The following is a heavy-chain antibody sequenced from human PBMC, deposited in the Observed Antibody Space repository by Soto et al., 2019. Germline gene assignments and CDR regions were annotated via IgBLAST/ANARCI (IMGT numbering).Heavy chain of an antibody. CDR3: ARVWPQNSGIPYWSFDL. CDR1: GGTFRIYA. D-gene: IGHD1-26*01. V-gene: IGHV1-69*13. J-gene: IGHJ2*01. Sequence: ASVKLSCKASGGTFRIYAISWVRQAPGQGLEWMVGIIPIFGTANYAQKFQGRVTITADEATSTAYMELSSRRSEDTAVDYCARVWPQNSGIPYWSFDLCGHRTLVTVSS. CDR2: IIPIFGTA.